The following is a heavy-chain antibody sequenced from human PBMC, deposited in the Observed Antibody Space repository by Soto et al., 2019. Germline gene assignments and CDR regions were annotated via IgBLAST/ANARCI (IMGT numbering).Heavy chain of an antibody. CDR3: ARRAETNGWNGFGADKYYFDF. J-gene: IGHJ4*02. D-gene: IGHD1-1*01. Sequence: ASVKVSCKASGYTFTSHDIYWVRQATGQGLEWMGWMNPNTGNSAYAQKFQGRVTVTSDTSINTVHMELNSLRSEDTAVYYCARRAETNGWNGFGADKYYFDFWGQGTLVTVPQ. CDR1: GYTFTSHD. V-gene: IGHV1-8*01. CDR2: MNPNTGNS.